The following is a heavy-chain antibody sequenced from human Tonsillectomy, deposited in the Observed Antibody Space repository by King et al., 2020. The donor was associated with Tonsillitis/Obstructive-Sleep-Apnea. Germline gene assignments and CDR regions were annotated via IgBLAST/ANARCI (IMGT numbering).Heavy chain of an antibody. Sequence: VQLVESGGGLVQPGGSLRLSCAASGFTFSSYAMSWVRQAPGKGLEWVSGISGSGGSTYYADSVKGRFTISRDNSKNTLYLQMNSLKAEDTAVYYCAKDWRGYSSYRGDVWGKGTTVTVSS. CDR2: ISGSGGST. V-gene: IGHV3-23*04. CDR1: GFTFSSYA. D-gene: IGHD5-12*01. CDR3: AKDWRGYSSYRGDV. J-gene: IGHJ6*04.